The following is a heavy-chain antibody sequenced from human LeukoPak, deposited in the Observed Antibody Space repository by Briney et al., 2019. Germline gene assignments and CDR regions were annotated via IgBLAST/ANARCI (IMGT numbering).Heavy chain of an antibody. CDR2: ISGSGDST. CDR3: ATNRTTGGHRFEY. J-gene: IGHJ4*02. CDR1: VFTFSNFA. D-gene: IGHD1-1*01. V-gene: IGHV3-23*01. Sequence: PGGSLRLSCTASVFTFSNFAMSWVRQAAGEELDGVSAISGSGDSTSHADSVRGRFIISRDNSKNTLYLQMDSLRAADTAVYYCATNRTTGGHRFEYWGQGKLVTVSS.